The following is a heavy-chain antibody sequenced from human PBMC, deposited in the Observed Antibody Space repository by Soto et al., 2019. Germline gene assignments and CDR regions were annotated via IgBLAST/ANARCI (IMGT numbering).Heavy chain of an antibody. CDR3: ARSQWLGMTFDP. J-gene: IGHJ5*02. D-gene: IGHD6-19*01. V-gene: IGHV4-61*01. CDR2: IYYSGST. Sequence: SETLSLTCTASGGSVSSGSYYWSWIRQPPGKGLEWIGYIYYSGSTNYSPSLKSRVTISVDTSKTQYSLKLSSVTAADTAVYYCARSQWLGMTFDPWGQGTLVTVSS. CDR1: GGSVSSGSYY.